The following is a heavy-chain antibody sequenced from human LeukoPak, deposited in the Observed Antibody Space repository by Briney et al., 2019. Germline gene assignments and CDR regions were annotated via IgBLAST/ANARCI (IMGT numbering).Heavy chain of an antibody. CDR2: INPSSGST. CDR3: ARAEDYYGSGSYYSDY. Sequence: GASVKVSCKASGYTFTTYYMHWVRQAPGQGLEWMGIINPSSGSTNYAQKFQGRVTMTRDTSTSTVYVELRSLRSEDTAVYYCARAEDYYGSGSYYSDYWGQGTLVTVSS. J-gene: IGHJ4*02. V-gene: IGHV1-46*01. CDR1: GYTFTTYY. D-gene: IGHD3-10*01.